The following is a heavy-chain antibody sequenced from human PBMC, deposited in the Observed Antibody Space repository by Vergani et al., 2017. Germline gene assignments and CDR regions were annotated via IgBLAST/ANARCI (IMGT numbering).Heavy chain of an antibody. CDR1: GYTFTSYG. V-gene: IGHV1-18*01. D-gene: IGHD3-22*01. J-gene: IGHJ6*02. CDR2: ISAYNGNT. Sequence: QVQLVQSGAEVKKPGASVKVSCKASGYTFTSYGISWVRLAPGQGLEWMGWISAYNGNTNYAQKLQGRVTMTTDTSTSTAYMELRSLRSDDTAVYYCARDHVEGAYYYDSSGYYLYYYYGMDVWGQGTTVTVSS. CDR3: ARDHVEGAYYYDSSGYYLYYYYGMDV.